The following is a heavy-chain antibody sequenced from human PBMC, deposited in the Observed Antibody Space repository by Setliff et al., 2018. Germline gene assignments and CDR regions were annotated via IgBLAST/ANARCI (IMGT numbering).Heavy chain of an antibody. D-gene: IGHD3-3*01. J-gene: IGHJ3*02. Sequence: KTSETLSLTCTVSGYSISSGYYWGWIRQPPGKGLEWIGSIYHSGSTYYNPSLKSRVTISVDTSKNQFSLKLSSVTAADTAVHYCARESRATYNFWSGYYSTDAFDIWGQGTMVTVSS. CDR1: GYSISSGYY. CDR2: IYHSGST. CDR3: ARESRATYNFWSGYYSTDAFDI. V-gene: IGHV4-38-2*02.